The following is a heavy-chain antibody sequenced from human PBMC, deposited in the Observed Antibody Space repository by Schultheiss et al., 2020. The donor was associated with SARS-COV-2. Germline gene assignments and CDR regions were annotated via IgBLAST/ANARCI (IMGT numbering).Heavy chain of an antibody. CDR2: IYYSGST. CDR3: ARQNYYYYYMDV. CDR1: GGSISSSSYY. Sequence: SQTLSLTCTFSGGSISSSSYYWSWIRQPPGKGLEWIGYIYYSGSTNYNPSLKSRVTISVDTSKNQFSLKLSSVTAADTAVYYCARQNYYYYYMDVWGKGTTVTVSS. J-gene: IGHJ6*03. V-gene: IGHV4-61*05.